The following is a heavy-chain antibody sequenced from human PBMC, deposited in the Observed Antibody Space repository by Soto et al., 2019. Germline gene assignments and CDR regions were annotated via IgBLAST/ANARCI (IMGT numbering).Heavy chain of an antibody. CDR2: ISYDGSNK. J-gene: IGHJ2*01. Sequence: QVQLVESGGGVVQPGRSLRLSCAASGFTFSSYAMHWVRQAPGKGLEWVAVISYDGSNKYYAESVKGRFTISRDNSQNTLELQMNRLRAEDSAVYYCARPLWRDDYNWGYFDLWGRGTLVTVSS. V-gene: IGHV3-30-3*01. CDR3: ARPLWRDDYNWGYFDL. D-gene: IGHD4-4*01. CDR1: GFTFSSYA.